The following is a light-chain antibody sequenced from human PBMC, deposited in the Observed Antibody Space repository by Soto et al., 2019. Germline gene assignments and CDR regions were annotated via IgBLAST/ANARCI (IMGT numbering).Light chain of an antibody. J-gene: IGKJ1*01. CDR1: QSVSSSY. V-gene: IGKV3-20*01. CDR3: QQYGSSPTWT. Sequence: EIVLTQSPGTRSFSPGERATLSCRASQSVSSSYLAWYQQKPGQAPRLLIYGASSRATGIPDRFSGSGSGTDFTLTISRLEPEDFAVYYCQQYGSSPTWTFGQGTKVEIK. CDR2: GAS.